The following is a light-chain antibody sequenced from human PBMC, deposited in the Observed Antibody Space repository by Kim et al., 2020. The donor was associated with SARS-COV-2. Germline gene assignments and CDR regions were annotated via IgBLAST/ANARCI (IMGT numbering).Light chain of an antibody. V-gene: IGLV3-19*01. J-gene: IGLJ7*01. CDR3: NSRDSSGNHAV. CDR1: SLRSYY. Sequence: SSELTQDPAVSVALAQTVRITCQGDSLRSYYASWYQQKPGQAPVLVIYGKNNRPSGIPDRFSGSSSGNTASLTITGAQAEDDADYYCNSRDSSGNHAVFGGGTQLTVL. CDR2: GKN.